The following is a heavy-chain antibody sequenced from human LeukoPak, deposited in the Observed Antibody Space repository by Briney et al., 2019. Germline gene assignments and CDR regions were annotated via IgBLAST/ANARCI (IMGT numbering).Heavy chain of an antibody. Sequence: PGGSLRLSCAASGFTFSSYAMSWVRQAPGKGLEWVSAISGSGGSTYYADSVKGRFTISRDNSNITLYLQMNSLRAEDTALYHCAKHVGELSLPLEYWGQGTLVTVSS. CDR2: ISGSGGST. CDR1: GFTFSSYA. CDR3: AKHVGELSLPLEY. V-gene: IGHV3-23*01. D-gene: IGHD3-16*02. J-gene: IGHJ4*02.